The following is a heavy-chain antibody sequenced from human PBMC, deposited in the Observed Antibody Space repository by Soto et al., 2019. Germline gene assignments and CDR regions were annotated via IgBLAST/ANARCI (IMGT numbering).Heavy chain of an antibody. D-gene: IGHD2-15*01. J-gene: IGHJ4*02. CDR3: AKVGVRYCSGGSCYFHY. Sequence: GGSLRLSCAASGFTFSNYIMHWVRQAPGKGLEWVAIILHDGNNKYYADSVKGRFTISRDNSKNTLYLQMNSLRAEDTAVYYCAKVGVRYCSGGSCYFHYWGQGTLVTVSS. CDR1: GFTFSNYI. V-gene: IGHV3-30-3*01. CDR2: ILHDGNNK.